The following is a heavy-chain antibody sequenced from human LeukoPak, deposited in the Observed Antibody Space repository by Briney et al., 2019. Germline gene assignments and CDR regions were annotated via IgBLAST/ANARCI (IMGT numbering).Heavy chain of an antibody. CDR1: GGSISSGGYY. CDR3: ARVSRWDHFEWFDP. D-gene: IGHD4-23*01. V-gene: IGHV4-31*03. J-gene: IGHJ5*02. CDR2: IYYSGST. Sequence: SQTLSLTCTVSGGSISSGGYYWSWIRQHPGKGLEWIGYIYYSGSTYYNPSLKSRVSISVDTSKNQFSLNLSSVTAADTAVYYCARVSRWDHFEWFDPWGQGTLVTVSS.